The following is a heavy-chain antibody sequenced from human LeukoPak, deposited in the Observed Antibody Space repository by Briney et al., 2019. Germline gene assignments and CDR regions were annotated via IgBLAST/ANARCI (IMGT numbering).Heavy chain of an antibody. Sequence: ASVKVSCKTSGYTFTSHGINWVRQAPGQGLEWMGWISAYNGKTKYVRKFQGRVTMTTDTSTSTAYMELRSLRSDDTAVYYCARDAGFDVNLRPTLVVTPWADYGGQGTLVTVSS. CDR3: ARDAGFDVNLRPTLVVTPWADY. J-gene: IGHJ4*02. CDR2: ISAYNGKT. D-gene: IGHD4-23*01. V-gene: IGHV1-18*01. CDR1: GYTFTSHG.